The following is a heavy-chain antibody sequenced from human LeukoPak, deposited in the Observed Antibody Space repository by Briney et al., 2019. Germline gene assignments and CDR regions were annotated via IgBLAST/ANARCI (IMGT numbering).Heavy chain of an antibody. CDR3: AKFSGTLYDY. CDR2: IDPKSGGT. Sequence: RGASVKVSCKTSGYTFTGYYLHWVRQAPRQGLEWMGWIDPKSGGTNYAQRFQGRVTMTRDTSISTVYMELSSLRSDDTAVYYCAKFSGTLYDYWGQGTLVTVSS. CDR1: GYTFTGYY. J-gene: IGHJ4*02. D-gene: IGHD1-14*01. V-gene: IGHV1-2*02.